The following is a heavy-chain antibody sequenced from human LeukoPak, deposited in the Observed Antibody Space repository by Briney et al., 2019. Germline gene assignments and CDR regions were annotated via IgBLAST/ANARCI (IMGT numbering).Heavy chain of an antibody. J-gene: IGHJ4*02. Sequence: GGSLRLSCAASGFTVSSNYMSWVRQAPGKGLEWVSVIYSGGSTYYADSVKGRFTISRDNSKNTLYLQMNSLRAEDTAVYYCAKSSAPRITIFGVVSYYFDYWGQGTLVTVSS. CDR3: AKSSAPRITIFGVVSYYFDY. D-gene: IGHD3-3*01. CDR2: IYSGGST. CDR1: GFTVSSNY. V-gene: IGHV3-53*01.